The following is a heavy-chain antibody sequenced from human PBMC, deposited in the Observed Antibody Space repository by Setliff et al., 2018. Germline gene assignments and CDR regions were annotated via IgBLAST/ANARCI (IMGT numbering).Heavy chain of an antibody. CDR3: ARAVTIFGVITPTYFYYMDV. D-gene: IGHD3-3*01. V-gene: IGHV3-21*01. Sequence: PGESLKISCVASGFIFKNYIMTWVRQAPGKGLEWVASISVSGDDIYYTDSVKGRFSISRDDAKNSLHLQMNSLRAEDTALFYCARAVTIFGVITPTYFYYMDVWGKGTTVTVSS. CDR1: GFIFKNYI. J-gene: IGHJ6*03. CDR2: ISVSGDDI.